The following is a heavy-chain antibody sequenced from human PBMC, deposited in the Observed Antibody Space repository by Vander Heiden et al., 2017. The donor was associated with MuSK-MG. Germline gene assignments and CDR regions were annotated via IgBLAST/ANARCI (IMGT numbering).Heavy chain of an antibody. CDR2: INTNTGNP. Sequence: QVQLVQSGSELKKRVASVKVSCKTSGYNFNSYAMNWVRQAPGQGLEWMGWINTNTGNPTYAQGFTGRFVFSLDTSVSTAYLRISSLKAEDTAIYYCARASRYEQADYWGQGTLVTVSS. J-gene: IGHJ4*02. D-gene: IGHD2-15*01. CDR1: GYNFNSYA. CDR3: ARASRYEQADY. V-gene: IGHV7-4-1*02.